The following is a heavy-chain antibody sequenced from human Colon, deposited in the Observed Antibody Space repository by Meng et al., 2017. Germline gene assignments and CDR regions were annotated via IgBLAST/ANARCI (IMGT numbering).Heavy chain of an antibody. V-gene: IGHV4-34*01. CDR2: IHPSGST. D-gene: IGHD3-9*01. Sequence: VQLSQWGAGRLKPSETLSLTCAVYGGSFSDYYLTWIGQRPGKGLEWVGEIHPSGSTYYSPSLQSRVTITLDTSKNQFSLKLSSMTAADTAVYYCARGVDWAKSGNFWGQGTLVTVSS. J-gene: IGHJ4*02. CDR3: ARGVDWAKSGNF. CDR1: GGSFSDYY.